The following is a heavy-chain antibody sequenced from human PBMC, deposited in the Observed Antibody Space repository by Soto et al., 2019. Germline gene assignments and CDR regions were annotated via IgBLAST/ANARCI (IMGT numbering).Heavy chain of an antibody. CDR3: AKGYREYSSSWFDY. CDR1: GFTFSRNA. J-gene: IGHJ4*02. D-gene: IGHD6-13*01. V-gene: IGHV3-23*01. CDR2: MSGSGGST. Sequence: GGSLRLSCTASGFTFSRNAMSWVRQAPGKGLEWVSVMSGSGGSTYYADSVTGRFTISRDNSKNTLYLQMNSLRAEDTAVYYCAKGYREYSSSWFDYWGQGTLVTVSS.